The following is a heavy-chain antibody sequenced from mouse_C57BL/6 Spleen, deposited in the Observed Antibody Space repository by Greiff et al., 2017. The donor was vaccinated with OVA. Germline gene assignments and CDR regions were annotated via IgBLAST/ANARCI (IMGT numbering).Heavy chain of an antibody. CDR1: GFTFSSYT. CDR2: ISGGGGNT. CDR3: ARRLYYYGSSYEDWYFDV. Sequence: EVQGVESGGGLVKPGGSLKLSCAASGFTFSSYTMSWVRQTPEKRLEWVATISGGGGNTYYPDSVKGRFTISRDNAKNTLYLQMSSLRSEDTALYYCARRLYYYGSSYEDWYFDVWGTGTTVTVSS. D-gene: IGHD1-1*01. J-gene: IGHJ1*03. V-gene: IGHV5-9*01.